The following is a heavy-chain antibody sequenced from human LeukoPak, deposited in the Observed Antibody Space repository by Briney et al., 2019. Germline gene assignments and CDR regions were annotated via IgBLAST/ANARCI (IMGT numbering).Heavy chain of an antibody. CDR3: AIGGNNYASSSQFAY. CDR1: GFTFSSYV. V-gene: IGHV3-33*01. J-gene: IGHJ4*02. Sequence: GRSLRLSCAASGFTFSSYVMHWVRQAPGKGLEWVGVIWYEGSNKYYADSVKGRFTISRENFKTTPYLKMTALRPEDTAVYSCAIGGNNYASSSQFAYWGQGPLVTVSS. CDR2: IWYEGSNK. D-gene: IGHD3-22*01.